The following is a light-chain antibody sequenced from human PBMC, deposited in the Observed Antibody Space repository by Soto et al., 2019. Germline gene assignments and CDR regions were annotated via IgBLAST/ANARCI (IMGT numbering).Light chain of an antibody. CDR1: SGDIGSYNR. Sequence: QSALTQPASVSGSPGQSITISCTGTSGDIGSYNRVSWYQQHPGKAPKLIIYEVTDRPSGVSNRFSGAKSGTSASLAITGLQAEDEADYYCQSYDRNLRGWVFGGGTKLTVL. J-gene: IGLJ3*02. V-gene: IGLV2-14*01. CDR2: EVT. CDR3: QSYDRNLRGWV.